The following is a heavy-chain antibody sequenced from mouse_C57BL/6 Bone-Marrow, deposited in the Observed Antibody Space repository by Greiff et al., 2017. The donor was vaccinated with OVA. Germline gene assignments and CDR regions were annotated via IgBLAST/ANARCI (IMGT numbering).Heavy chain of an antibody. Sequence: QVQLQQSGAELMKPGASVKLSCKATGYTFTGYWIEWVKQRPGHGLEWIGEILPGSGSTNYNAKFKGKATFTADTSSNTAYMQLRSLTTEDSAIYYCAREGLGPSWFAYWGQGTLVTVSA. D-gene: IGHD4-1*01. J-gene: IGHJ3*01. CDR1: GYTFTGYW. CDR3: AREGLGPSWFAY. CDR2: ILPGSGST. V-gene: IGHV1-9*01.